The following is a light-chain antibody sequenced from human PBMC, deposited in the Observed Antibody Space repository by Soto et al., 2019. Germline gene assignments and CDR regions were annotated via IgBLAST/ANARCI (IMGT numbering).Light chain of an antibody. CDR2: LEGSGSY. CDR1: SGHSSYI. CDR3: ETWDSKPHVV. J-gene: IGLJ2*01. V-gene: IGLV4-60*03. Sequence: QSVLTQSSSASASLGSSVKLTCTLSSGHSSYIIAWHQQQPGKAPRYLMKLEGSGSYNKGSGVPDRFSGSSSGADRYLTISILQSEDEADYYCETWDSKPHVVFGGGTKVTV.